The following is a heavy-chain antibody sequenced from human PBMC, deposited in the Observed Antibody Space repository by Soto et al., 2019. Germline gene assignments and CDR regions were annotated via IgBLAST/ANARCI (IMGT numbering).Heavy chain of an antibody. D-gene: IGHD6-13*01. CDR3: ARGFEQQLVLNYFDY. CDR2: INHSGST. CDR1: GGSFSDYY. J-gene: IGHJ4*02. Sequence: PSETLSLTCAVYGGSFSDYYWSWIRQPPGKGLEWIGEINHSGSTNYNPSLKSRVTISVDTSKNQFSLKLSSVTAADTAVYYCARGFEQQLVLNYFDYWGQGTLVTVSS. V-gene: IGHV4-34*01.